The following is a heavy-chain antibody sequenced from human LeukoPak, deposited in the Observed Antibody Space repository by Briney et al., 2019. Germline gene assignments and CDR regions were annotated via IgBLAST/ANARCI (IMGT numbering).Heavy chain of an antibody. Sequence: PGGSLRLSCTASGFTFSSYAMHWVRQAPGKGLEYVSAISSNGGSTYYANSVKGRFTISRDNSKNTLYLQMGSLRAEDMAVYYCARDKGRVEQLVYYYYYYMDVWGKGTTVTVSS. CDR1: GFTFSSYA. V-gene: IGHV3-64*01. CDR2: ISSNGGST. CDR3: ARDKGRVEQLVYYYYYYMDV. J-gene: IGHJ6*03. D-gene: IGHD6-6*01.